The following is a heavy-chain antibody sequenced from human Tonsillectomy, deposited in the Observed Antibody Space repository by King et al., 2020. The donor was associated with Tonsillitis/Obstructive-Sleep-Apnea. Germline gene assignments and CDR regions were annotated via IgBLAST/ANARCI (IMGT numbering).Heavy chain of an antibody. Sequence: VQLVESGGGLVQPGGSLRLSCAASGFTFSSYAMSWGRQAPGKGLEWVSAISGSGGSTYYADSVKGRFTISRDNSKNTLYLQMNSLRAEDTAVYYCAKCVVDIVVVVAVDWYFDLWGRGTLVTVSS. D-gene: IGHD2-15*01. CDR2: ISGSGGST. J-gene: IGHJ2*01. V-gene: IGHV3-23*04. CDR3: AKCVVDIVVVVAVDWYFDL. CDR1: GFTFSSYA.